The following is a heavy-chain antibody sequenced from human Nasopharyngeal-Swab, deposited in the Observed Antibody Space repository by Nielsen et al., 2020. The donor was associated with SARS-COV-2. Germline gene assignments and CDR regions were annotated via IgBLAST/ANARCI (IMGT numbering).Heavy chain of an antibody. J-gene: IGHJ5*02. V-gene: IGHV2-26*01. Sequence: WIRQPPGKALEWLAHIFSNDEKLYSTSPNSRLTISKDTSKSQVVLTMTNMDPVDTATYYCARCREYCSSTTCYVNWFDPWGQGTQVTVSS. D-gene: IGHD2-2*01. CDR3: ARCREYCSSTTCYVNWFDP. CDR2: IFSNDEK.